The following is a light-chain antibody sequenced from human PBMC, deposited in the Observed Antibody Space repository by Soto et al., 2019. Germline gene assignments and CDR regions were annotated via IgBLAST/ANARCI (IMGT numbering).Light chain of an antibody. CDR2: AAS. V-gene: IGKV1-39*01. J-gene: IGKJ2*01. CDR3: QQSHSIPYT. Sequence: GDRVTITCRASQPISSYLNWYQQKPGKAPKLLIYAASSLQSGVPSRFSGSGSGTDFTLTISSLQPEDFATYYCQQSHSIPYTFGQGTKLEIK. CDR1: QPISSY.